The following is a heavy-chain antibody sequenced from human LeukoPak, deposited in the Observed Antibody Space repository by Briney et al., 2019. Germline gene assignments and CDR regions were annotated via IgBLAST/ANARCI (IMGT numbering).Heavy chain of an antibody. V-gene: IGHV1-18*01. J-gene: IGHJ4*02. Sequence: ASVKVSCKASGYTFTSYGISWVRQAPGQGLEWMGWISAYNGNTNYAQKLQGRVTMTTDTSTGTAYMELRSLRSDDTAVYYCASEDTAMAFPTFDYWGQGTLVTVSS. CDR3: ASEDTAMAFPTFDY. CDR2: ISAYNGNT. CDR1: GYTFTSYG. D-gene: IGHD5-18*01.